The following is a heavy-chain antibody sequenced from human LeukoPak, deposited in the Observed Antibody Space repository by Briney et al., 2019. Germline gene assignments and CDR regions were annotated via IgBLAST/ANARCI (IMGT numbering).Heavy chain of an antibody. Sequence: PGGSLRLSCAASGFTFSSYAMHWVRQAPGKGLEWVSTISGSTGSTYYADSVKGRFTISRDNAKNSLYLQMNSLRAEDTALYYCAKDARGSSWYMPSEIDYWGQGTLVTVSS. V-gene: IGHV3-23*01. CDR3: AKDARGSSWYMPSEIDY. CDR2: ISGSTGST. J-gene: IGHJ4*02. CDR1: GFTFSSYA. D-gene: IGHD6-13*01.